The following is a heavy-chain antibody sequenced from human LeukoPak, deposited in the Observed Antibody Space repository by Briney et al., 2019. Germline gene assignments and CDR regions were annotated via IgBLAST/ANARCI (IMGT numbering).Heavy chain of an antibody. CDR2: IYSGGAT. Sequence: KTSETLSLTCTVSGGSISSYYWSWIRQSAGKGLEWIGRIYSGGATNYNPSLKSRVTISVDTSKNQFSLKLSSVTAADTAVYYCARDSGHYYDSSGHFDYWGQGTLVTVSS. D-gene: IGHD3-22*01. V-gene: IGHV4-4*07. J-gene: IGHJ4*02. CDR3: ARDSGHYYDSSGHFDY. CDR1: GGSISSYY.